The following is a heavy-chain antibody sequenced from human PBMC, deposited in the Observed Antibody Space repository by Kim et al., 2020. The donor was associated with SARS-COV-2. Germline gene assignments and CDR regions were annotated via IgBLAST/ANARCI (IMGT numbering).Heavy chain of an antibody. J-gene: IGHJ4*02. CDR1: GGSISSGSYY. D-gene: IGHD3-10*01. Sequence: SETLSLTCTVSGGSISSGSYYWGWIRQSPGKGLEWIGHIYSGGSTTYNPSLKSRVTISVDTSYNQFSLKLSSVTAADTAVYFCARQGPYYYGSGHFFFWGQGTLVTVSS. CDR2: IYSGGST. CDR3: ARQGPYYYGSGHFFF. V-gene: IGHV4-39*01.